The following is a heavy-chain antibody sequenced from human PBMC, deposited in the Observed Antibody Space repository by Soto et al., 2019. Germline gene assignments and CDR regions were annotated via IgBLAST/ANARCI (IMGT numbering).Heavy chain of an antibody. D-gene: IGHD5-12*01. CDR1: GGSFSGYY. CDR2: INHSGST. J-gene: IGHJ4*02. CDR3: ARGRWLRSSVDY. V-gene: IGHV4-34*01. Sequence: QVQLQQWGAGLLKPSETLSLTCAVYGGSFSGYYWSWIRQPPGKGLEWIGEINHSGSTNYNPSLKSRATLPVDTSKNHFSLKLSSVAAADTAVYYCARGRWLRSSVDYWGQGTLVTVSS.